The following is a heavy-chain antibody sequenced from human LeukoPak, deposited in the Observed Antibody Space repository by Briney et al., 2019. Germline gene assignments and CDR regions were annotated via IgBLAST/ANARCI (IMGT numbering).Heavy chain of an antibody. CDR3: ARDLRPVGQWLVREGDWFDP. CDR1: GGSISSYY. Sequence: PSEPLSLTCTVSGGSISSYYWSWIRQPAGKGLEWIGRIYTSGSTNYNPSLKSRVTMSVDKSKNQFSLKLSSVTAPDTAVYYCARDLRPVGQWLVREGDWFDPWGQGTLVTVSS. D-gene: IGHD6-19*01. V-gene: IGHV4-4*07. J-gene: IGHJ5*02. CDR2: IYTSGST.